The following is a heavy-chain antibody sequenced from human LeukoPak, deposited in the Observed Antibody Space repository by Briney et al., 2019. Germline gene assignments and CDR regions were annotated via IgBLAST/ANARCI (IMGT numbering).Heavy chain of an antibody. J-gene: IGHJ6*03. CDR1: GYTFTSYD. V-gene: IGHV1-8*01. D-gene: IGHD2-2*01. CDR3: ARANIVVVPAAEMYYYYYYMDV. CDR2: MNPNRGNT. Sequence: ASVKVSCKASGYTFTSYDINWVRQATGQGLEGMGWMNPNRGNTGYAQKFQGRVTMTRNTSISTAYMELSSLRSEDTAVYYCARANIVVVPAAEMYYYYYYMDVWGKGTTVTVSS.